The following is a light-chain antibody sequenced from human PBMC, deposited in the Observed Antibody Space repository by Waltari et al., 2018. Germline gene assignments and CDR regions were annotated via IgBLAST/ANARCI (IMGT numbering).Light chain of an antibody. CDR2: DVN. CDR1: TSNVGVNTN. CDR3: CSYTGSYTYVV. Sequence: QSALIQLPSVPGFPGRQVPTPCTGPTSNVGVNTNAPGYQQHPGKAPKLMMYDVNKRPSGVPDRFSGSKSGNTASLTISGLQAEDEADYSCCSYTGSYTYVVFGGGTKLTVL. V-gene: IGLV2-11*01. J-gene: IGLJ2*01.